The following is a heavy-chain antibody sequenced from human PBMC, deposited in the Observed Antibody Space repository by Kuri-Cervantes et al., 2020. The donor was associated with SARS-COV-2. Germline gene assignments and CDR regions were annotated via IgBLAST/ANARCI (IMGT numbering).Heavy chain of an antibody. D-gene: IGHD6-6*01. Sequence: SETLSLTCAVYGGSFSGYQWSWIRQTPGMGLEWIGQINDSGATKYSPSLKSRVIVSMDKSKNQFSLKLSSVTAADTAVYYCARGVPGYWGQGSLVTVSS. CDR3: ARGVPGY. V-gene: IGHV4-34*01. J-gene: IGHJ4*02. CDR1: GGSFSGYQ. CDR2: INDSGAT.